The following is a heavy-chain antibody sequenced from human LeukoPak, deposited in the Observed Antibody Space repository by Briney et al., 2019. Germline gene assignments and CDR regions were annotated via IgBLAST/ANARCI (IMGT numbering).Heavy chain of an antibody. CDR1: GGSISSYY. V-gene: IGHV4-59*01. CDR3: ARWYYYDSSGAVDY. Sequence: SETLSLTCTVSGGSISSYYWSWIRQPPGKGLEWIGYIYYSGSTNYNPSLKSRVTISVDTSKNQFSLKLSSVTAADTAVYYCARWYYYDSSGAVDYWGQGTLVTVSS. D-gene: IGHD3-22*01. J-gene: IGHJ4*02. CDR2: IYYSGST.